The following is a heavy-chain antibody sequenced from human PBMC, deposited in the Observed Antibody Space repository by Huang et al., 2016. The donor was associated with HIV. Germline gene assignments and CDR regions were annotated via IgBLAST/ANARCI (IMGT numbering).Heavy chain of an antibody. V-gene: IGHV2-5*01. CDR2: IYSNGDG. CDR3: AHSTDASAATFYFDF. J-gene: IGHJ4*02. D-gene: IGHD6-25*01. Sequence: QITLRESGPALVKPTQTLTLTCTFSGFSLTTTGVGVGWIRQPPRQALEWLAFIYSNGDGRYSPSLSSRLTITKDTSKNQVVLTMTNMDPVDTATYYCAHSTDASAATFYFDFWGQGTLVAVSS. CDR1: GFSLTTTGVG.